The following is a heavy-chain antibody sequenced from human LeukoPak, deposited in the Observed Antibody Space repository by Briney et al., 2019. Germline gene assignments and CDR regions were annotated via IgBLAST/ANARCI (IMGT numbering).Heavy chain of an antibody. CDR2: IYYSGST. CDR1: GGSISSYY. J-gene: IGHJ6*02. V-gene: IGHV4-59*01. D-gene: IGHD3-10*01. Sequence: PSETLSLTCTASGGSISSYYWSWIRQPPGKGLEWIGYIYYSGSTNYNPSLKSRGTTSVDTSKNKFSLQLSSVTAADTAVYYCARGRFSPRGYGMDVWGQGTTVTVSS. CDR3: ARGRFSPRGYGMDV.